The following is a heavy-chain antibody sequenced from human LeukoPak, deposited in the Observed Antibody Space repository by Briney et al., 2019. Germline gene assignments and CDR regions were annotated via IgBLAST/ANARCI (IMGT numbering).Heavy chain of an antibody. CDR1: GYSFTSYW. CDR3: ARLGEGIAVAGGSWWYFDL. V-gene: IGHV5-51*01. Sequence: GESLKISCKGSGYSFTSYWIGWVRQMPGKGLEWMGIIYPGDSDTRYSPSFQGQVTISADKSISTAYLQWSSLRASDTAMYYCARLGEGIAVAGGSWWYFDLWGRGTLVTVSS. J-gene: IGHJ2*01. D-gene: IGHD6-19*01. CDR2: IYPGDSDT.